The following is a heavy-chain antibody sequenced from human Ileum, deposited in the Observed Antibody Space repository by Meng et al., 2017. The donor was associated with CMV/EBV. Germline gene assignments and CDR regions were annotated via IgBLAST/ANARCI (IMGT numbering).Heavy chain of an antibody. D-gene: IGHD1-26*01. CDR2: MNPGNGNT. Sequence: KASGYTFTNHALHWVRQAPGQRLEWMGWMNPGNGNTEYSQKFQGRVTFTRDTSANTAFMELSSLSSEDTAVYSCARGIHSGAFLIDYWGQGTLVTVSS. V-gene: IGHV1-3*01. J-gene: IGHJ4*02. CDR3: ARGIHSGAFLIDY. CDR1: GYTFTNHA.